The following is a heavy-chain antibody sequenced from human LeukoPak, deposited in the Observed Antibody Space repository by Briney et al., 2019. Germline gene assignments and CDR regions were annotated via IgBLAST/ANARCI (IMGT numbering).Heavy chain of an antibody. Sequence: PSQTLSLTCTVSGGSISSGGYYWSWIRQHPGKGLERIGYIYYSGSTYYNPSLKSRVTISVDTSKNQFSLKLSSVTAADTAVYYCARAGYDFWSGYYTEGGFDYWGQGTLVTVSS. CDR2: IYYSGST. CDR1: GGSISSGGYY. CDR3: ARAGYDFWSGYYTEGGFDY. J-gene: IGHJ4*02. V-gene: IGHV4-31*03. D-gene: IGHD3-3*01.